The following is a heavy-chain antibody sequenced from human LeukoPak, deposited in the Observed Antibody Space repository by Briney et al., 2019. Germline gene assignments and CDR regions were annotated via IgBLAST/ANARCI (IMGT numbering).Heavy chain of an antibody. V-gene: IGHV3-9*01. CDR2: ISWNSGSI. CDR3: AKAPFGYYDSSGYGIDYFDY. J-gene: IGHJ4*02. Sequence: PGRSLRLSCAAPGFIFDDYAMHWVRQAPGKGLEWVSGISWNSGSIGYADSVKGRFTISRDNAKNSLYLQMNSLRAEDTALYYCAKAPFGYYDSSGYGIDYFDYWGQGTLVTVSS. D-gene: IGHD3-22*01. CDR1: GFIFDDYA.